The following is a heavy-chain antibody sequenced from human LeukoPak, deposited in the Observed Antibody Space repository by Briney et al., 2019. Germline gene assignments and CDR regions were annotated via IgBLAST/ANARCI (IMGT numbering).Heavy chain of an antibody. V-gene: IGHV7-4-1*02. CDR1: GYTFTSYA. CDR3: ARDKNYYDSSGYYNDFDY. D-gene: IGHD3-22*01. Sequence: ASAKVSCKASGYTFTSYAMNWVRQAPGQGLEWMGWINTNTGNPTYAQGFTGRFVFSLDTSVSTAYLQISSLKAEDTAVYYCARDKNYYDSSGYYNDFDYWGQGTLVTVSS. CDR2: INTNTGNP. J-gene: IGHJ4*02.